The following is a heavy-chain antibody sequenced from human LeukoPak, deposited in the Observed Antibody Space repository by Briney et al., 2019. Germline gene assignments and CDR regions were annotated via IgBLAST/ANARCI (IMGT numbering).Heavy chain of an antibody. CDR3: ATDAANLLYYFDY. Sequence: GGSLRLSCVASGFTFSNHGMHWVRQAPGKGLEWVASIWDDGSDKYSADSVRGRFTISRDNSKETLYLQVNSLRTEDTAVYYCATDAANLLYYFDYWGQGALVTVSS. J-gene: IGHJ4*02. V-gene: IGHV3-30*02. D-gene: IGHD2-15*01. CDR2: IWDDGSDK. CDR1: GFTFSNHG.